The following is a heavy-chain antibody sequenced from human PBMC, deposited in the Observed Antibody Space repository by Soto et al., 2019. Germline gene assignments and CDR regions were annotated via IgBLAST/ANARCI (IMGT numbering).Heavy chain of an antibody. CDR3: ARVGSSGYYGWFDP. CDR2: IFYSGNSGST. Sequence: QVQLQESGPGLVKPSETLSLNCTVSGGSVNSANYYWSWIRQPPGKRLQWIGYIFYSGNSGSTNYSPTLESPSTISVDTSKNQFSLKLSSVTAADTALYDFARVGSSGYYGWFDPGGQGALVTVSS. CDR1: GGSVNSANYY. J-gene: IGHJ5*02. V-gene: IGHV4-61*01. D-gene: IGHD3-22*01.